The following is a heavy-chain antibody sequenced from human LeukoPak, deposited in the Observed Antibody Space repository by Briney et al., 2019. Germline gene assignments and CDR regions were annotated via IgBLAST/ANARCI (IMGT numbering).Heavy chain of an antibody. D-gene: IGHD2-2*01. CDR3: ARGEGREDIVVVPAAMFDY. CDR1: GGTFSSYA. V-gene: IGHV1-69*01. Sequence: SVKVSCKASGGTFSSYAITWVRQARGQGLEWMGGIIPIFGTANYAQKFQGRVTITADESTSTAYMELSSLRSEDTAVYYCARGEGREDIVVVPAAMFDYWGQGTLVTVSS. CDR2: IIPIFGTA. J-gene: IGHJ4*02.